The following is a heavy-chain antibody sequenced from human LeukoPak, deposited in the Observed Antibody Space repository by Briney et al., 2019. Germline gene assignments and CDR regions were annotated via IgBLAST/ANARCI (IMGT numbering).Heavy chain of an antibody. CDR2: IYTRGST. J-gene: IGHJ4*02. CDR1: GGSISNDY. D-gene: IGHD3-10*01. Sequence: SETLSLTCTVSGGSISNDYWSWIRQAAGKELEWIGRIYTRGSTNYNPSPKSRVTISLDKSKKQFSLNLNSVTAADTAVYYCARGGTYGSGRNQHTTLDYWGRGTLVTVSS. V-gene: IGHV4-4*07. CDR3: ARGGTYGSGRNQHTTLDY.